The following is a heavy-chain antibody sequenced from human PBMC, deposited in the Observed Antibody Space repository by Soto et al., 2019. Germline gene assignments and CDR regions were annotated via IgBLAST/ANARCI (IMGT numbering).Heavy chain of an antibody. CDR1: GGSISNSSYY. D-gene: IGHD3-16*02. J-gene: IGHJ3*02. Sequence: SETLSLTCTVSGGSISNSSYYWGWIRQPPGKGLEWIGSIYYSGSTYYNPSLKSRVTISVDTSKNQFSLKLSSVTAADTAVYYCARRGWSNDYIWGSYRVDDAFGIWGQGTMVTVSS. CDR3: ARRGWSNDYIWGSYRVDDAFGI. V-gene: IGHV4-39*01. CDR2: IYYSGST.